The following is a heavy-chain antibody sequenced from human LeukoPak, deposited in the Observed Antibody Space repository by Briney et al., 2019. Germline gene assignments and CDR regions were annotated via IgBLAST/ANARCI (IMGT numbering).Heavy chain of an antibody. CDR2: INHSGST. CDR1: GGSVTGGGYY. V-gene: IGHV4-34*01. CDR3: ARGTLLLWFGESKQLNWFDP. J-gene: IGHJ5*02. D-gene: IGHD3-10*01. Sequence: PSETLSLTCSVSGGSVTGGGYYWSWIRQPPGKGLEWIGEINHSGSTNYNPSLKSRVTISVDTSKNQFSLKLSSVTAADTAVYYCARGTLLLWFGESKQLNWFDPWGQGTLVTVSS.